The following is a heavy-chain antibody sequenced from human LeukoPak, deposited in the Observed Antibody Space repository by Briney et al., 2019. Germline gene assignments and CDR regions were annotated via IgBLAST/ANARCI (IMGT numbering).Heavy chain of an antibody. CDR2: MSSGGTYI. V-gene: IGHV3-21*01. J-gene: IGHJ4*02. D-gene: IGHD2-15*01. CDR3: ARDRPTGASRLFVVQ. CDR1: GFTFSSYA. Sequence: GGSLRLSCTASGFTFSSYAMTWVRQAPGKGLEWVSSMSSGGTYIYYADSVRGRFTISRDNAKNSLYLVMNSLRAEDTATYFCARDRPTGASRLFVVQWGQGTLVTVSS.